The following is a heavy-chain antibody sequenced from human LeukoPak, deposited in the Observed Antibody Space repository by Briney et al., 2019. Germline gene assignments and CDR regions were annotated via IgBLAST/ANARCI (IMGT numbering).Heavy chain of an antibody. V-gene: IGHV1-69*01. CDR3: ARVEGGLLWFGEGTAFDI. D-gene: IGHD3-10*01. Sequence: SVKVSCKASGGTFSSYAISWVRQAPGQGLEWMGGIIPILGTANYAQKFQGRVTITADESTSTAYMELSSLRSEDTAVYYCARVEGGLLWFGEGTAFDIWGQGTMVTVSS. CDR2: IIPILGTA. J-gene: IGHJ3*02. CDR1: GGTFSSYA.